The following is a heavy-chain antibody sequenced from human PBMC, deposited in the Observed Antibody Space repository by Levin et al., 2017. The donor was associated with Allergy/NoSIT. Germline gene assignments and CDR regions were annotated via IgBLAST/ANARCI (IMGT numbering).Heavy chain of an antibody. CDR1: GFTFSSYS. Sequence: AGGSLRLSCAASGFTFSSYSMNWVRQAPGKGLEWVSSISSTSSYIYYADSVKGRFTISRDNAKNSLYLQMNSLRAEDTAVYYCAREPGYSSGSTGGYWGQGTLVTVSS. D-gene: IGHD6-19*01. CDR3: AREPGYSSGSTGGY. V-gene: IGHV3-21*01. CDR2: ISSTSSYI. J-gene: IGHJ4*02.